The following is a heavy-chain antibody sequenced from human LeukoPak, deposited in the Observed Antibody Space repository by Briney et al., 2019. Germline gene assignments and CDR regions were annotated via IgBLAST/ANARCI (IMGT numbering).Heavy chain of an antibody. CDR1: GGSISSSIYY. CDR3: ASPYNWNSRNAFDI. D-gene: IGHD1-1*01. Sequence: PSETLSLTCTVSGGSISSSIYYWGWIRQPPGKGLEWIGSIYYSGSTYYNPSLKSRVTISVDTSKNQFSLKLSSVTAADTAVYYCASPYNWNSRNAFDIWGQGTMVTVSS. V-gene: IGHV4-39*01. J-gene: IGHJ3*02. CDR2: IYYSGST.